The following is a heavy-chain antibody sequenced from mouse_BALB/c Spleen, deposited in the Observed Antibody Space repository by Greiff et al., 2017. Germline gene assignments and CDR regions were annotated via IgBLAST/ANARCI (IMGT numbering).Heavy chain of an antibody. CDR2: ISDGGSYT. CDR1: GFTFSDYY. V-gene: IGHV5-4*02. CDR3: ARDRENYYGSSYWFAY. J-gene: IGHJ3*01. D-gene: IGHD1-1*01. Sequence: EVQGVESGGGLVKPGGSLKLSCAASGFTFSDYYMYWVRQTPEKRLEWVATISDGGSYTYYPDSVKGRFTISRDNAKNNLYLQMSSLKSEDTAMYYCARDRENYYGSSYWFAYWGQGTLVTVSA.